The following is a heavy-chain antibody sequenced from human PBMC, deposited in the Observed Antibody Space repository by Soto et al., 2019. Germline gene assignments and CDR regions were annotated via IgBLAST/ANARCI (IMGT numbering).Heavy chain of an antibody. CDR2: SSGSGGST. Sequence: EVQLLESGGGLVQPGGSLRLSCADSGFTCSSYAMICVRQAPGKGLEWVSASSGSGGSTYYSDSVKGRFTISRDNSKNTLYLQMNSLRAEDTAVYYCANPGTDYDILTGNFDYWGQGTLVTGSS. V-gene: IGHV3-23*01. CDR1: GFTCSSYA. D-gene: IGHD3-9*01. CDR3: ANPGTDYDILTGNFDY. J-gene: IGHJ4*02.